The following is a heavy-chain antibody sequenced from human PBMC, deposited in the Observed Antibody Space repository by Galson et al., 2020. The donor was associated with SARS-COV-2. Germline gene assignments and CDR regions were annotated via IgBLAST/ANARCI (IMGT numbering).Heavy chain of an antibody. Sequence: TGRSLRSSCAASGFTLSNAWMTWSPQAPGKGLEWVGLIQSKNDGGTTDYAAPAKGRFAISRDDSNYTLFLQMNSLKTEDTAVYYCTTGSSWDYWGQGTRVTVSS. J-gene: IGHJ4*02. CDR3: TTGSSWDY. CDR1: GFTLSNAW. V-gene: IGHV3-15*01. CDR2: IQSKNDGGTT. D-gene: IGHD3-10*01.